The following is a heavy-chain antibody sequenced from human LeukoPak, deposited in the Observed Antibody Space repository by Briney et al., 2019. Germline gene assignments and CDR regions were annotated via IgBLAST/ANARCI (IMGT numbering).Heavy chain of an antibody. J-gene: IGHJ4*02. CDR2: IYYSGST. V-gene: IGHV4-59*01. Sequence: PSETLSLTCDVYGGSFSGYYWSWIRQPPGKGLEWIGYIYYSGSTNYNPSLKSRVTISVDTSKNQFSLKLSSVTAADTAVYYCARGGPVLLWFGELSVWGQGTLVTVSS. CDR1: GGSFSGYY. D-gene: IGHD3-10*01. CDR3: ARGGPVLLWFGELSV.